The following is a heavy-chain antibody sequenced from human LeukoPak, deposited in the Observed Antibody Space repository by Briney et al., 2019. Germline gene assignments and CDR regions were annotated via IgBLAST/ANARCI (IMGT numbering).Heavy chain of an antibody. CDR2: ISYDGNNK. CDR3: ARALTYDYVSESSRYTGFDY. CDR1: GFTFNSYA. D-gene: IGHD3-16*02. J-gene: IGHJ4*02. V-gene: IGHV3-30-3*01. Sequence: GGSLRLSCAASGFTFNSYAMHWVRQAPGKGLFWVAVISYDGNNKYYADSVKGRFTISRDNSKNTLYLQMNSLRAEDTAVYYCARALTYDYVSESSRYTGFDYWGQGTLVTVSS.